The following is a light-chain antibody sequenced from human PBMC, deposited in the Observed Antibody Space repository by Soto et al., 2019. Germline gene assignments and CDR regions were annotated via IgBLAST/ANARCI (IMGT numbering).Light chain of an antibody. CDR3: SSYADNTTRV. CDR1: SNDAGGYKY. Sequence: QSALTQPASVSGSPGQSVTISCTGTSNDAGGYKYVSWYQQHPGKAPKLMIYDVSNRPSGVSNRFSGSKSDNTASLTISGLQAEDEADYYCSSYADNTTRVFGGGTKVTVL. J-gene: IGLJ2*01. CDR2: DVS. V-gene: IGLV2-14*03.